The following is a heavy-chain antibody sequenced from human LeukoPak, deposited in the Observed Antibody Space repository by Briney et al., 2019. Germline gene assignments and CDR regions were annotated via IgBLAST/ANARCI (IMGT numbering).Heavy chain of an antibody. V-gene: IGHV1-2*02. CDR3: ARDPPAAGSTEFDF. J-gene: IGHJ4*02. Sequence: ASVKASCKASGFTFIDYYIHWVRQAPGQGLEWMGSIHPKSGGTKYAQKFQGRVTVTRDTSISAAYMELSRLTSDDTAVYYCARDPPAAGSTEFDFWGQGTLVTVSS. CDR2: IHPKSGGT. CDR1: GFTFIDYY. D-gene: IGHD6-13*01.